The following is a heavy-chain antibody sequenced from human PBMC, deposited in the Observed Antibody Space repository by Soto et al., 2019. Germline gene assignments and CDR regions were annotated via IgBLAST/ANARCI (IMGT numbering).Heavy chain of an antibody. Sequence: GVSMRLSGAASGFTFSGAWMTWVRQAPGKGLEWVGLIKSKADGETTHYAAPVEGRFTISRDDSKSTLSLQMNSLKVEDTAVYYCVTDVPNDIYPYDYWGQGTLVTVSS. CDR3: VTDVPNDIYPYDY. CDR1: GFTFSGAW. D-gene: IGHD3-9*01. CDR2: IKSKADGETT. J-gene: IGHJ4*02. V-gene: IGHV3-15*01.